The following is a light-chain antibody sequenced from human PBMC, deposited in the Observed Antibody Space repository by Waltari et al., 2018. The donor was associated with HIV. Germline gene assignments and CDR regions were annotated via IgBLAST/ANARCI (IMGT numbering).Light chain of an antibody. J-gene: IGLJ3*02. V-gene: IGLV2-23*02. Sequence: QSALTQPASVSGSPGQSLPIPCTGTSSDVGSYNLVSWYQQHPGKAPKLMIYEVSKRPSGVSNRFSGSKSGNTASLTISGLQAEDEADYYCCSYAGSSTWVFGGGTKLTVL. CDR3: CSYAGSSTWV. CDR1: SSDVGSYNL. CDR2: EVS.